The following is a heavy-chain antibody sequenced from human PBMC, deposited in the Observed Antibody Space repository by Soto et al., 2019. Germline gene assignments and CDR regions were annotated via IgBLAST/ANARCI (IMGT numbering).Heavy chain of an antibody. J-gene: IGHJ4*02. V-gene: IGHV4-34*01. CDR3: TRGFGSSRLFDY. CDR2: INHSGST. Sequence: SETLSLTCAVYGGSFSGYYWSWIRQPPGKGLEWIGEINHSGSTNYNPSLKSRVTISVDTSKNQFSLKLSSVTAADTAVYYCTRGFGSSRLFDYWGQGTLVT. CDR1: GGSFSGYY. D-gene: IGHD6-6*01.